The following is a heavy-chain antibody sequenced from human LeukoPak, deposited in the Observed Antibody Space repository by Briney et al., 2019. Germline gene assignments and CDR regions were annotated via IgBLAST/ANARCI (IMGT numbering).Heavy chain of an antibody. J-gene: IGHJ4*02. CDR3: PRGGTGTTWRTYYFDF. D-gene: IGHD1-1*01. Sequence: HTGGSLRLSCAASGFTFSSYAMSWVRQAPGKGLEWVSAISGSGGSTYYADSVKGRFTISRDNSKNTLYLQMNSLRADDTAVYYCPRGGTGTTWRTYYFDFWGQGSLVTVSS. V-gene: IGHV3-23*01. CDR1: GFTFSSYA. CDR2: ISGSGGST.